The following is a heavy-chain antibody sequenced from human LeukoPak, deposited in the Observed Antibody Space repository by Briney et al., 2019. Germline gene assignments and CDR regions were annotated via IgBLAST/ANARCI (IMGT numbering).Heavy chain of an antibody. V-gene: IGHV3-33*01. CDR1: GFTFSSYG. CDR3: ARGLVPGFLDY. Sequence: GGSLRLSCTASGFTFSSYGMHWVRQAPGKGLEWVAVIWYDGSNKYYTDSVKGRFTISRDNSKNTLYLQMNSLRAEDTAVYYCARGLVPGFLDYWGQGTLVTVSS. D-gene: IGHD4-11*01. J-gene: IGHJ4*02. CDR2: IWYDGSNK.